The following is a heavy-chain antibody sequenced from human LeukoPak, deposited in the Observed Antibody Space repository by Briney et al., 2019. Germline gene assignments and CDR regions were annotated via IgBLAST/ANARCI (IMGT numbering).Heavy chain of an antibody. CDR1: GGSISSGGYY. CDR2: IYYSGST. V-gene: IGHV4-31*03. J-gene: IGHJ4*02. Sequence: SETLSLTCTVSGGSISSGGYYWSWIRQHPGKGLEWIGYIYYSGSTYYNPSLKSRVTISVDTSKNQFSLKLSSVTAADTAVYYCARDSGSSWYGYFDYWGQGTLVTVSS. CDR3: ARDSGSSWYGYFDY. D-gene: IGHD6-13*01.